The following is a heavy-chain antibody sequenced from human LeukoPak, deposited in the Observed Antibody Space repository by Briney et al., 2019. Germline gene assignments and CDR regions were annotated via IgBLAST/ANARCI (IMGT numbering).Heavy chain of an antibody. D-gene: IGHD6-19*01. CDR1: GFTFSTYA. CDR2: IGGGGPTT. CDR3: ARGFLGGTDQYFDS. J-gene: IGHJ4*02. V-gene: IGHV3-23*01. Sequence: PGGSLRRSCAASGFTFSTYAMNWVRQAPAKGLEWVSTIGGGGPTTDYADSVKDRFTIFRDNSKNTLYLQMNSLRAEDTAVYFCARGFLGGTDQYFDSWGQGTLVTVSS.